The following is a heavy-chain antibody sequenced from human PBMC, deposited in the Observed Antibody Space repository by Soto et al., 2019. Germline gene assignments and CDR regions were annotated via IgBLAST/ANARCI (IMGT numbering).Heavy chain of an antibody. CDR3: GREQNSGYYRTAFY. J-gene: IGHJ4*02. Sequence: QVQVVESGGGVVQPGRSLRLSCAASGFTLSTYAMHWVRQAPGKGLEWLAVISYDGSRTHYAGSMEGRFAISRDTSKNTLYLQMNSLRPEATAVYFCGREQNSGYYRTAFYWGQGTLVTVSS. D-gene: IGHD3-22*01. CDR2: ISYDGSRT. V-gene: IGHV3-30*09. CDR1: GFTLSTYA.